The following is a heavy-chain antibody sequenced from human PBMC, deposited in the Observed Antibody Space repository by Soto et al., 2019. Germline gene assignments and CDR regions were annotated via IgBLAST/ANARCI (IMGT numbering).Heavy chain of an antibody. V-gene: IGHV1-69*08. J-gene: IGHJ4*02. CDR1: GGTFSSYT. CDR2: IIPIVGIS. Sequence: QVQLVQSGAEVKKPGSSVKVSCKASGGTFSSYTINWVRQAPGQGLEWMGRIIPIVGISSYAQKFQGRVTIVADKFTRTAYMELSSLRSEDTAVYYCATESIGLDYWGQGTLVTVSS. D-gene: IGHD1-26*01. CDR3: ATESIGLDY.